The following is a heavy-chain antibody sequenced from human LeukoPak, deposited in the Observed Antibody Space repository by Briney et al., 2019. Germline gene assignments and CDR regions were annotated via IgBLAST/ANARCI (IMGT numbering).Heavy chain of an antibody. J-gene: IGHJ5*02. Sequence: GASVKVSCKASGGTFSSYAISWVRQAPGQGLEWMGGIIPIFGTANYAQKFQGRVTITADKSTSTAYMELSSLRSEDTAVYYCARVWVRYFDWLLPDNWFDPWGQGTLVTASS. D-gene: IGHD3-9*01. CDR3: ARVWVRYFDWLLPDNWFDP. CDR1: GGTFSSYA. V-gene: IGHV1-69*06. CDR2: IIPIFGTA.